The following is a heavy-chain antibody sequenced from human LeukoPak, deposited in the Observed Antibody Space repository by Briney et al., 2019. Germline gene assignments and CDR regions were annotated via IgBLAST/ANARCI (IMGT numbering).Heavy chain of an antibody. V-gene: IGHV4-30-4*01. CDR3: ARGHGYSYGSFDY. CDR1: GGSISSGDYY. D-gene: IGHD5-18*01. Sequence: SETLSLTCTVSGGSISSGDYYWSWIRQPPGKGLEWIGYIYYSGSTYYNPSLKSRVTISVDTSKNQFSLKLSSVTAADTAVYYCARGHGYSYGSFDYWGQGTLVTVSS. CDR2: IYYSGST. J-gene: IGHJ4*02.